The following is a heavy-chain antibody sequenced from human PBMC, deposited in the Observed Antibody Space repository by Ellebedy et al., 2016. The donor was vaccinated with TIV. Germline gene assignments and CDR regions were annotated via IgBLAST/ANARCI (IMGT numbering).Heavy chain of an antibody. V-gene: IGHV1-69*13. CDR3: ARIVSGGYDYWYYYGMDV. J-gene: IGHJ6*02. D-gene: IGHD5-12*01. CDR1: GGTFSSYA. Sequence: AASVKVSCKASGGTFSSYAISWVRQAPGQGLEWMGGSIPILGTANYAQKFQGRVTITADESTSTAYMELSSLRSEDTAVYYCARIVSGGYDYWYYYGMDVWGQGTTVTVSS. CDR2: SIPILGTA.